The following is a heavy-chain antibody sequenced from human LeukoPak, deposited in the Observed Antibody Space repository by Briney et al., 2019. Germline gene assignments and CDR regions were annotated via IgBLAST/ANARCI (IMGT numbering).Heavy chain of an antibody. CDR1: GGSISSYY. D-gene: IGHD7-27*01. V-gene: IGHV4-59*08. Sequence: SETLSLTCTVSGGSISSYYWSWIRQPPGKGLEWIGYIYYSGSTNYNPSLKSRVTISVDTSKNQFSLKLSSVTAADTAVYYCARSDWGHFDYWGQGTLVTVSS. J-gene: IGHJ4*02. CDR3: ARSDWGHFDY. CDR2: IYYSGST.